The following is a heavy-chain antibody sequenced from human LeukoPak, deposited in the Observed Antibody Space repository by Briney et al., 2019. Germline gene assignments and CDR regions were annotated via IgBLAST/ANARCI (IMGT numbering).Heavy chain of an antibody. CDR2: TYYRSKWYN. CDR1: GDSVSSTSSA. V-gene: IGHV6-1*01. CDR3: ARDTGSYYDSSGPYYFDY. J-gene: IGHJ4*02. D-gene: IGHD3-22*01. Sequence: SQTLSLTCAISGDSVSSTSSAWNWIRQSPSRGLEWLGRTYYRSKWYNDYAVSVKSRITINPDTSKNQFSLQLNSVTPEDTAVYYCARDTGSYYDSSGPYYFDYWGQGTLVTVSS.